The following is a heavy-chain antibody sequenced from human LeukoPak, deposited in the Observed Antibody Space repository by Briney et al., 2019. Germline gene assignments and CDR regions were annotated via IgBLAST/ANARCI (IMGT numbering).Heavy chain of an antibody. D-gene: IGHD6-6*01. CDR2: INPNSGGT. V-gene: IGHV1-2*02. CDR1: GYTFTGYY. Sequence: GASVKVSCRASGYTFTGYYMHWVRQAPGQGLEWMGWINPNSGGTNYAQKFQGRVTMTRDTSISTAYMELSRLRSDDTAVYYCARARVRAARLEDYWGQGTLVTVSS. CDR3: ARARVRAARLEDY. J-gene: IGHJ4*02.